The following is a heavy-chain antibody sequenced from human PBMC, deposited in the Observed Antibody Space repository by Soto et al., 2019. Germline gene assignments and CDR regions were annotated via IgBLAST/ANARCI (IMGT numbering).Heavy chain of an antibody. Sequence: SETLSLTCTVSGGSISSYYWSWIRQPPGKGLEWIGYIYYSGSTNYNPSLKSRVTISVDTSKNQFSLKLSSVTAADTAVCYCERDQGSGCYDYWGQGTLLTVSS. CDR2: IYYSGST. D-gene: IGHD6-19*01. J-gene: IGHJ4*02. CDR1: GGSISSYY. V-gene: IGHV4-59*01. CDR3: ERDQGSGCYDY.